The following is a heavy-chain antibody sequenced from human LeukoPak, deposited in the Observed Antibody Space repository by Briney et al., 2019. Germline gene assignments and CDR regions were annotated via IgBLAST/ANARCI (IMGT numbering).Heavy chain of an antibody. V-gene: IGHV3-30*03. J-gene: IGHJ5*02. CDR2: ISYDGSNK. D-gene: IGHD3-3*01. CDR3: ARAMGYDFFLDGFDP. CDR1: GFTFSSYG. Sequence: GGSLRLSCAASGFTFSSYGMHWVRQAPGKGLEWVAVISYDGSNKYYADSVKGRFTISRDNAKNSLYLQMNSLRAEDTAVYYCARAMGYDFFLDGFDPWGQGTLVTVSS.